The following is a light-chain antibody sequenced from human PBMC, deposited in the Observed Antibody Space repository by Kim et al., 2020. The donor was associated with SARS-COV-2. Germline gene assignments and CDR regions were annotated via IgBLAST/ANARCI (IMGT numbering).Light chain of an antibody. CDR2: DVS. V-gene: IGLV2-14*03. Sequence: QSALTQPASVSGSLGQSITISCTGTSSDVGGSKYVSWYQHNPGTSPKLMIYDVSARPSGVSDRFSGSKSGNTASLTISGLQAEDDADYYCSSFSSSNTYVFGSGTKVTVL. J-gene: IGLJ1*01. CDR1: SSDVGGSKY. CDR3: SSFSSSNTYV.